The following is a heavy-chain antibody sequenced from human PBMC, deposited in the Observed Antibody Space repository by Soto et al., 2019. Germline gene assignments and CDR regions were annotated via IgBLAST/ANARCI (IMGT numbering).Heavy chain of an antibody. D-gene: IGHD2-8*01. Sequence: ASVKVSCKASGYTFTSYGISWVRQAPGQGLEWMGWISAYNGNTNYAQKLQGRVTMTTDTSTSTAYMELRSLRSDDTAVYYCASGPNHGEYSYGMEVWGQGTTVTVSS. CDR3: ASGPNHGEYSYGMEV. V-gene: IGHV1-18*04. CDR2: ISAYNGNT. J-gene: IGHJ6*01. CDR1: GYTFTSYG.